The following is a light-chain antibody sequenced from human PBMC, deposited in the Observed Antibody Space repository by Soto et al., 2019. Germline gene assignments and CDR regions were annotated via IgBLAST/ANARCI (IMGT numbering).Light chain of an antibody. V-gene: IGKV3-11*01. Sequence: EIVLTQSPATLSLSPGERATLSCRASQSVSSDLAWYQQKPGQAPRLLIYDASNRATGIPARFSGSGSGTDVNLTISSLEPDDFAVDYCQQRSNMPTFGPETTVDIK. CDR3: QQRSNMPT. CDR2: DAS. J-gene: IGKJ3*01. CDR1: QSVSSD.